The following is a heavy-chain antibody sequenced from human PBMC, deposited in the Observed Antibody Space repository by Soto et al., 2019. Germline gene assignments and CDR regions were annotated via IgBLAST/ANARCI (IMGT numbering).Heavy chain of an antibody. CDR2: INVATGNA. V-gene: IGHV1-3*01. J-gene: IGHJ4*02. Sequence: GSVEVCFKASGYTFTRNHMHSVRQAPGQGLEWMGFINVATGNARYSRKFQGRVILTRDTSASTIHMELSGLTTEDTALYYRARDGNFESLAAIDYWGQGTPVTVSS. CDR3: ARDGNFESLAAIDY. CDR1: GYTFTRNH. D-gene: IGHD3-9*01.